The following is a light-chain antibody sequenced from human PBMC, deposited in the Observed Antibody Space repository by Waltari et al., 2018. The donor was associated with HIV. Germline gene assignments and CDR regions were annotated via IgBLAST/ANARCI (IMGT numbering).Light chain of an antibody. V-gene: IGLV1-47*01. J-gene: IGLJ2*01. CDR1: SSNIGTNY. Sequence: QSVLTQPPSASGPPGQRVTISCSGSSSNIGTNYVYWYQQLPGTAPKLLIYRNNQRPSGVPDRFSGSKSGTSASLAISGLRSDDEGDYYCAAWDDSLSGVIFGGGTKLTVL. CDR2: RNN. CDR3: AAWDDSLSGVI.